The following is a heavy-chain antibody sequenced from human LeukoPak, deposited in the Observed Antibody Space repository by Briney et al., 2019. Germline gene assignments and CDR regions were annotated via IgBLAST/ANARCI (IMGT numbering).Heavy chain of an antibody. V-gene: IGHV3-33*01. D-gene: IGHD2-8*01. CDR3: ARDSCTNGVCEIDY. J-gene: IGHJ4*02. Sequence: GGSLRLSRVAYGFTFSRYGMHWVRQAPGKGLEWVAVMWYDDSNKFYGDSVKGRFTMSRDISKNTLYLQMNSLRAEDTAVYYCARDSCTNGVCEIDYWGQGTLVTVSS. CDR2: MWYDDSNK. CDR1: GFTFSRYG.